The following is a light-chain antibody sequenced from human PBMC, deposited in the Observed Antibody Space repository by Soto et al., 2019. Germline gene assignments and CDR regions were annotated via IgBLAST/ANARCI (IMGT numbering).Light chain of an antibody. CDR1: QSVNSN. CDR2: GAS. Sequence: VMRQSPATFSVYPGERPTLSCRASQSVNSNFAWYQQKLGQAPRVLIFGASTRATGIPARFSGSGSGTEFSLTINSLQSEDFAVYYCQQYGSSGTFGQGTNVDIK. V-gene: IGKV3-15*01. J-gene: IGKJ1*01. CDR3: QQYGSSGT.